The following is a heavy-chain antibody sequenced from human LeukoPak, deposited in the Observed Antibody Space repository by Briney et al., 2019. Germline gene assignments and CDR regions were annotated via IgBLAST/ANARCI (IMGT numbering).Heavy chain of an antibody. J-gene: IGHJ5*02. CDR1: GYTFTGYN. D-gene: IGHD6-13*01. V-gene: IGHV1-2*02. Sequence: ASVKVSCKSSGYTFTGYNMQWLRQAPGQGLEWMGWINPNTGDTNYAQKFQGRVTMTRDTSINTAYLEVSRLKSEDTAVYYCARVGSWYNNHNWFDPWGQGTLVTVSS. CDR3: ARVGSWYNNHNWFDP. CDR2: INPNTGDT.